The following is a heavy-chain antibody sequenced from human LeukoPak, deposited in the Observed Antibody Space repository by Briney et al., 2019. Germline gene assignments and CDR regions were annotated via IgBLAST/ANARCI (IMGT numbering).Heavy chain of an antibody. J-gene: IGHJ4*02. CDR3: ARVVGSGSYYPFDY. Sequence: GGSLRLSCAASGFTFDDYGMSWVRQAPGKGLEWVSGINWNGGSTGYADSVKGRFTISRDNAKNSLYLQMNSLRAEDTALYYCARVVGSGSYYPFDYWGQGTLVTVSS. CDR2: INWNGGST. D-gene: IGHD1-26*01. V-gene: IGHV3-20*04. CDR1: GFTFDDYG.